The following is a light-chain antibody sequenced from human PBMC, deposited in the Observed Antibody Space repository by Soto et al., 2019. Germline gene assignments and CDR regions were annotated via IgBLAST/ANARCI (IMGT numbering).Light chain of an antibody. Sequence: QSALTQPASVSGSPGQSITISGTGTSSDVGGYNYVSWYQQHPGKAPKLMIYDVNTRPSGVSNRFSGSKSGNTASLTISGLQAEDEADFYCSSYTSSISFGGGTKLTVL. CDR1: SSDVGGYNY. J-gene: IGLJ2*01. V-gene: IGLV2-14*01. CDR2: DVN. CDR3: SSYTSSIS.